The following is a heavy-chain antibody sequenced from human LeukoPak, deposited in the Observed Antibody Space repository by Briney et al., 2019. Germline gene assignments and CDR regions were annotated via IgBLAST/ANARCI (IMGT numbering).Heavy chain of an antibody. CDR2: IYYSGST. J-gene: IGHJ4*02. CDR1: GGSISSGDYY. CDR3: ASEPNPSCSSTSCYGLDY. Sequence: SETLSLTCTVSGGSISSGDYYWSWIRQPPGKGLEWIGYIYYSGSTYYNPSLKSRVTISVDTSKNQFSLKLSSVTAADTAVYYCASEPNPSCSSTSCYGLDYWGQGTLVTVSS. V-gene: IGHV4-30-4*08. D-gene: IGHD2-2*01.